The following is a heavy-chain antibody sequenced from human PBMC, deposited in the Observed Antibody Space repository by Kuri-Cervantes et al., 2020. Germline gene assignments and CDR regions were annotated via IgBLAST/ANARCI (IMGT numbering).Heavy chain of an antibody. Sequence: GGSLRLSCAASGFNVNNYYMSWVRQAPGRGLEWVSVLYSGEQTYNADFARGRFTISRDNAKNSLYLQMNSLRAEDTAVYYCARDDMTTVTTEDYWGQGTLVTVSS. CDR2: LYSGEQT. J-gene: IGHJ4*02. V-gene: IGHV3-53*01. CDR1: GFNVNNYY. D-gene: IGHD4-17*01. CDR3: ARDDMTTVTTEDY.